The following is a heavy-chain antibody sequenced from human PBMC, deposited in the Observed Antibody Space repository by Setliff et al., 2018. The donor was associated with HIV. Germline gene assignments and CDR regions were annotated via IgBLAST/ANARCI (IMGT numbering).Heavy chain of an antibody. V-gene: IGHV1-46*01. CDR1: GYTFTSYH. CDR3: ARDRGGSWTFDH. J-gene: IGHJ4*02. D-gene: IGHD2-15*01. CDR2: INPNDIMA. Sequence: GASVKVSCKASGYTFTSYHLHWLRQAPGQGLEWMGFINPNDIMAHYAQKFQDRVALTRDTSTGTVYMELRSLRSEDTAVYYCARDRGGSWTFDHWGQGTLVTVSS.